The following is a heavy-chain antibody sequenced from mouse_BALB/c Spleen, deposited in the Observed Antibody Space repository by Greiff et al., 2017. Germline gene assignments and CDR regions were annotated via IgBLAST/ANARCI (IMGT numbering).Heavy chain of an antibody. CDR2: ISTYYGNT. J-gene: IGHJ1*01. CDR1: GYTFTDYA. V-gene: IGHV1-67*01. D-gene: IGHD2-14*01. Sequence: QVQLKQSGPELVRPGVSVKISCKGSGYTFTDYAMHWVKQSHAKSLEWIGVISTYYGNTNYNQKFKGKATMTVDKSSSTAYMELARLTSEDSAIYYCARGSYGYDFYFDVWGAGTTVTVSA. CDR3: ARGSYGYDFYFDV.